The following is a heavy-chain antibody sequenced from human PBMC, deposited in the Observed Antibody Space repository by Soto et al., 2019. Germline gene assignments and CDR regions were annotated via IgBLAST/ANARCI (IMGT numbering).Heavy chain of an antibody. V-gene: IGHV1-69*06. CDR2: IIPLFGTL. CDR1: GGTFSNHL. D-gene: IGHD3-10*01. Sequence: SVKVSCKASGGTFSNHLISWVRQAPGQGLEWMGTIIPLFGTLNYAQKLQGRVTLSADRSTSTAYMELSSPRSDDTAVYYCACGSLYGSGTYAVDYWGQGRVVSVSS. J-gene: IGHJ4*01. CDR3: ACGSLYGSGTYAVDY.